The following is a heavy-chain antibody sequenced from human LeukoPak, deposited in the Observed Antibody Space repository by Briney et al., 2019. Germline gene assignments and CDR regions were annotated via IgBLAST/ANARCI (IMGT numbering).Heavy chain of an antibody. Sequence: RPSETLSLTCSVSCGSVSSYYWSWIRQSPGKGLEWIGYIHNSGRTNYNPSLKSRVTGFVDTSKNQVSLRLSSVTAADTAVYYCARHGTISSESYFDYWGQGALVTVSS. CDR1: CGSVSSYY. D-gene: IGHD1-14*01. CDR2: IHNSGRT. V-gene: IGHV4-59*08. CDR3: ARHGTISSESYFDY. J-gene: IGHJ4*02.